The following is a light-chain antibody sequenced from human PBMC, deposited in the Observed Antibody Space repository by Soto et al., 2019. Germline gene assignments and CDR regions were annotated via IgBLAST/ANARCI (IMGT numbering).Light chain of an antibody. J-gene: IGKJ4*01. CDR1: QSVDIY. V-gene: IGKV3-11*01. CDR3: QQRRIWPTLT. Sequence: EVVLTQSPATLSLSPGESATLSCRASQSVDIYLAWYQQKPGQAPRLLIYDAYNRATGIQARFSGSGSGTDFPLTISSIEPEDFAVYDCQQRRIWPTLTFGGGTKVEIK. CDR2: DAY.